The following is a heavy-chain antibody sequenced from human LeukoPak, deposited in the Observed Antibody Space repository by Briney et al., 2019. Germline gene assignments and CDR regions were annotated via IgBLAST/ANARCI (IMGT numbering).Heavy chain of an antibody. Sequence: PGRSLRLSCAASGFTISSYAMHWVRQAPGKGLEWVAVISYDGSNKYCADSVKGRFTISRDNSKNTLYLQMNSLRAEDTAVYYCARDGVTGKDAFDIWGQGTMVTVSS. CDR3: ARDGVTGKDAFDI. D-gene: IGHD3-3*01. J-gene: IGHJ3*02. CDR1: GFTISSYA. V-gene: IGHV3-30*01. CDR2: ISYDGSNK.